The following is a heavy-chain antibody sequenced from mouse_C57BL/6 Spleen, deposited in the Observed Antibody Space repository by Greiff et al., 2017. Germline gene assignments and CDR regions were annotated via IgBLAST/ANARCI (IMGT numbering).Heavy chain of an antibody. CDR1: GFSLTSYG. D-gene: IGHD2-1*01. J-gene: IGHJ4*01. CDR2: IWSGGST. CDR3: ARNPYYGNSLYAMDY. V-gene: IGHV2-2*01. Sequence: VMLVESGPGLVQPSQSLSITCTVSGFSLTSYGVHWVRQSPGKGLEWLGVIWSGGSTDYNAAFISRLSISKDNSKSQVFFKMNSLQADDTAIYYCARNPYYGNSLYAMDYWGQGTSVTVSS.